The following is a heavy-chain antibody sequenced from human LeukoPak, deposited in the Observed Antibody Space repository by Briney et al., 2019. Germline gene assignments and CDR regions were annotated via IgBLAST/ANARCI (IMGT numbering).Heavy chain of an antibody. CDR1: GGSISSYY. CDR3: ARDAVPAAQGGADAFDI. V-gene: IGHV4-4*07. CDR2: IYTSGST. J-gene: IGHJ3*02. D-gene: IGHD2-2*01. Sequence: SETLSLTCTVSGGSISSYYWSWIRQPAGKGLEGIGRIYTSGSTNYNPSLKSRVTMSVDTSKNQFSLKLGSVTAADTAVYYCARDAVPAAQGGADAFDIWGQGTMLTVSS.